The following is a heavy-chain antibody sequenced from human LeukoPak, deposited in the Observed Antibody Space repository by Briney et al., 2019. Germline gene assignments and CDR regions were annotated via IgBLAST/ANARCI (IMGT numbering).Heavy chain of an antibody. Sequence: ASVTVSSTPSVYTFTHYYMHWVRQAPGQEPEWMGWISPNSGDTKYAQNFQGEVTMTRDTSISTAYMELNNLNSDDTAVYYCARGSPASGRFPFNYWGQGTLVTVSS. V-gene: IGHV1-2*02. D-gene: IGHD6-19*01. J-gene: IGHJ4*02. CDR2: ISPNSGDT. CDR3: ARGSPASGRFPFNY. CDR1: VYTFTHYY.